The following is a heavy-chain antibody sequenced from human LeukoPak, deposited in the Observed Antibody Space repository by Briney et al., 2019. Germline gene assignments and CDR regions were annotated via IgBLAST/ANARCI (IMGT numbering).Heavy chain of an antibody. D-gene: IGHD3-10*01. Sequence: SVKVSCKASGGTFSSYAISWVRQAPGQGLEWMGRIIPILGIANYAQKFQGRVTITADKSTSTAYMELSSLRSEDTAVYYCARDDTIYGSGSYSYWGQGTLVTVSS. CDR1: GGTFSSYA. CDR2: IIPILGIA. V-gene: IGHV1-69*04. CDR3: ARDDTIYGSGSYSY. J-gene: IGHJ4*02.